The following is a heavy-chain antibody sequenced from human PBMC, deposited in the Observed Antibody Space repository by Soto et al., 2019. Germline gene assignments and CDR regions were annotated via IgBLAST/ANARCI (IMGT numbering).Heavy chain of an antibody. J-gene: IGHJ4*02. V-gene: IGHV3-7*05. D-gene: IGHD7-27*01. Sequence: EVQLVESGGDLVQPGGSLRLSCAASGLALSNYWMNWVRQAPGKGLEWVANIKQDGCEKNYVDSVKGRFTISRDNAKNSLYLQMNSLRAEDTAVYYCATETSTWGCWGQGTLVTVSP. CDR2: IKQDGCEK. CDR3: ATETSTWGC. CDR1: GLALSNYW.